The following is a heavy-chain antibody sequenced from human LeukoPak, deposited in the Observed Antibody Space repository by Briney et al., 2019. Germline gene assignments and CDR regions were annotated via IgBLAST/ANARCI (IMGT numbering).Heavy chain of an antibody. V-gene: IGHV4-38-2*02. CDR2: IHHSGTT. CDR3: AIRVTTCWFDP. Sequence: SDTLSLTCTVSGYSITSGYDWGWIRQSRGKGLEWIGSIHHSGTTYYNSSLKSRVTISVDSSKNQFSLKLNSVTAADTAVYYCAIRVTTCWFDPWGQGTLVTVSS. D-gene: IGHD4-11*01. J-gene: IGHJ5*02. CDR1: GYSITSGYD.